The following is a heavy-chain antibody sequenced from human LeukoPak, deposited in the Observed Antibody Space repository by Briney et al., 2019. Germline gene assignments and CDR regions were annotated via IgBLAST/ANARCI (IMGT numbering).Heavy chain of an antibody. J-gene: IGHJ3*02. CDR1: GFTFSSYA. Sequence: GGSLRLSCAASGFTFSSYAMSWVRQAPGKGLEWVSSISSSSSYIYYADSVKGRFTISRDNAKNSLYLQMNSLRAEDTAVYYCARDFSGSFDIWGQGTMVTVSS. CDR3: ARDFSGSFDI. D-gene: IGHD2/OR15-2a*01. CDR2: ISSSSSYI. V-gene: IGHV3-21*01.